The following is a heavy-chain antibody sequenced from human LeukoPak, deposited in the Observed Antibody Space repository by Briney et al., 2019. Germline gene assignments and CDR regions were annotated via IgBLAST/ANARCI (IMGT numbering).Heavy chain of an antibody. CDR3: ARPSSSWRRDFDY. CDR2: INHSGST. J-gene: IGHJ4*02. CDR1: RFTVSSNY. D-gene: IGHD6-13*01. V-gene: IGHV4-34*01. Sequence: GSLRLSCAASRFTVSSNYMSWVRQPPGKGLEWVGEINHSGSTNYNPSLKSRVTISVDTSKNQFSLKLSSVTAADTAVYYCARPSSSWRRDFDYWGQGTLVTVSS.